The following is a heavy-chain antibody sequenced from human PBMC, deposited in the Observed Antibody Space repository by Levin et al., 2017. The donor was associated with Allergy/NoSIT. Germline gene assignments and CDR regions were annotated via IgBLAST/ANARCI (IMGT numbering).Heavy chain of an antibody. CDR3: AGGERVAGPAYYYYGMDV. V-gene: IGHV3-33*01. D-gene: IGHD6-19*01. J-gene: IGHJ6*02. CDR2: IWYDGSNK. CDR1: GFTFSSYG. Sequence: GGSLRLSCAASGFTFSSYGMHWVRQAPGKGLEWVAVIWYDGSNKYYADSVKGRFTISRDNSKNTLYLQMNSLRAEDTAVYYCAGGERVAGPAYYYYGMDVWGQGTTVTVSS.